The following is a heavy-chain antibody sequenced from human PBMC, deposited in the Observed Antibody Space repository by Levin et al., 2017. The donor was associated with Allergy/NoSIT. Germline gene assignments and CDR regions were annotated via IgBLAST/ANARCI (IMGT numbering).Heavy chain of an antibody. J-gene: IGHJ4*02. CDR2: IYWDDDK. D-gene: IGHD6-13*01. CDR1: GFSLSTSGVG. Sequence: SGPTLVKPTQTLTLTCTFSGFSLSTSGVGVGWIRQPPGKALEWLALIYWDDDKRYSPSLKSMLTITKDTSKNQVVLTITNMYPVDTAAYYCAHSGEQLVLRYWGQGTLVTVSS. V-gene: IGHV2-5*02. CDR3: AHSGEQLVLRY.